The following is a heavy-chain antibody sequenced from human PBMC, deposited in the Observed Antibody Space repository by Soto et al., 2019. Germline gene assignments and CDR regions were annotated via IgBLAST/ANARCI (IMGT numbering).Heavy chain of an antibody. J-gene: IGHJ5*02. Sequence: GASVKVSCKASGYTFTSYYMHWVRQAPGQGLEWMGIINPSGGSTSYAQKFQGRVTMTRDTSTSTVYMELSSLRSEDTAVYYCARDVTMVRGVTTNWFDPWGQGTLVTVSS. D-gene: IGHD3-10*01. V-gene: IGHV1-46*01. CDR3: ARDVTMVRGVTTNWFDP. CDR2: INPSGGST. CDR1: GYTFTSYY.